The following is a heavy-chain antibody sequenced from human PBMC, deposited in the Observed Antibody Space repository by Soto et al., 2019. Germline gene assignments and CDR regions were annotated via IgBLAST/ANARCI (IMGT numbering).Heavy chain of an antibody. Sequence: GGSLRLSCAASGFTFSSYAMRWVCRAPGKGLEWVAVISYDGSNKYYADSVKGRFTISRDNSKNTLYLQMNSLRAEDTAVYYCARDGGRYCSGGSCYSYYYGMDVWGQGPTVTVS. CDR1: GFTFSSYA. J-gene: IGHJ6*02. D-gene: IGHD2-15*01. CDR3: ARDGGRYCSGGSCYSYYYGMDV. V-gene: IGHV3-30-3*01. CDR2: ISYDGSNK.